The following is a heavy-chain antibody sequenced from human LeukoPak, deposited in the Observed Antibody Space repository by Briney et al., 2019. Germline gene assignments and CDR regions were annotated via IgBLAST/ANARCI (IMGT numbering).Heavy chain of an antibody. CDR1: GGSISSYY. Sequence: PSETLSLTCTVSGGSISSYYWSWIRQPAGKGLEWIGRIYTSGSTNYNPSLKSRVTMSVDTSKNQFSLKLSSVTAADTAVYYRARDSKYDYVWGSYRYYFDYWGQGTLVTVSS. J-gene: IGHJ4*02. CDR2: IYTSGST. V-gene: IGHV4-4*07. D-gene: IGHD3-16*02. CDR3: ARDSKYDYVWGSYRYYFDY.